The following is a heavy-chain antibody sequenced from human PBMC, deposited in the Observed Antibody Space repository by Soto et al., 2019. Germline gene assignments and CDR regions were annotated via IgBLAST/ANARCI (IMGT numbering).Heavy chain of an antibody. J-gene: IGHJ4*02. V-gene: IGHV4-39*01. D-gene: IGHD1-26*01. Sequence: LSLTCTVSGGSISSSSYYWGWIRQPPGKGLEWIGSVYYSGSTYYNPSLKSRVTISVDTSKNQFSLKLSSVTAADTAVYYCARRTEGIVAALDYWGQGTLVTVSS. CDR2: VYYSGST. CDR1: GGSISSSSYY. CDR3: ARRTEGIVAALDY.